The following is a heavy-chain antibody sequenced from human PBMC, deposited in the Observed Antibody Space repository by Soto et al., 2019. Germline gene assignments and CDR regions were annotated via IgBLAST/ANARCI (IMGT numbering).Heavy chain of an antibody. V-gene: IGHV5-51*01. Sequence: GESLKISCKGSGYSFTSYWIGWVRQMPGKGLEWMGIIYPGDSDTRYSPSFQGQVTISADKSISTAYLQWSSLKASDTAMYYCARRAAAGTHYYYMDVWGKGTTVTVSS. J-gene: IGHJ6*03. CDR3: ARRAAAGTHYYYMDV. CDR2: IYPGDSDT. CDR1: GYSFTSYW. D-gene: IGHD6-13*01.